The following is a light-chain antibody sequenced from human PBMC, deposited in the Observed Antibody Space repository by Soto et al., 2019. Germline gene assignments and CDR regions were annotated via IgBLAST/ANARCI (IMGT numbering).Light chain of an antibody. CDR2: LGS. V-gene: IGKV2-28*01. CDR3: MQALQTPLT. J-gene: IGKJ4*01. CDR1: QILVYSDGNTY. Sequence: DIVITQSPRSLPVTPVDPASISCRSSQILVYSDGNTYLDWYLQKPGQSPQLLIYLGSNRASGVPDRFSGSGSGTDFTLKISRVEAEDVGVYYCMQALQTPLTFGGGTKVDIK.